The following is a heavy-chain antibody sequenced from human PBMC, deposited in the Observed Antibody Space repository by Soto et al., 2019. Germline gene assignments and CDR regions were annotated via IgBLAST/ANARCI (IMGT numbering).Heavy chain of an antibody. D-gene: IGHD3-16*01. CDR3: ARWGERSQKPGGKYYSGMDV. CDR2: ILYDGSDK. Sequence: PGGSLRLSCAASGFTFGSDGLHWVRQPPGKGLEWVASILYDGSDKFYADSVKGRFTISRDDSKSTLYVQMDSLREDDTAVYYCARWGERSQKPGGKYYSGMDVWGQGTTGTVSS. CDR1: GFTFGSDG. J-gene: IGHJ6*02. V-gene: IGHV3-30*03.